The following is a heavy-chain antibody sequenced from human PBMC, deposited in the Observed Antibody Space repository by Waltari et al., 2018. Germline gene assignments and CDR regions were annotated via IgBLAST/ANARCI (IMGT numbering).Heavy chain of an antibody. V-gene: IGHV4-4*02. J-gene: IGHJ5*02. Sequence: QVQLQESGPGLVKPSGTLSLTCAVSGVSLSTNNWWSWVRQPPGKGLEGIGEVYHSGRANYNPSLESRVAISVDKAKNQFSLTMRSVTAADTAVYYCARVAVPAVTTNWFDPWGQGTLVTVSS. CDR3: ARVAVPAVTTNWFDP. CDR1: GVSLSTNNW. CDR2: VYHSGRA. D-gene: IGHD2-2*01.